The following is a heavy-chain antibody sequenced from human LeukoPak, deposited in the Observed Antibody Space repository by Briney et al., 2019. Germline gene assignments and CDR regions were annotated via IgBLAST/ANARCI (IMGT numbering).Heavy chain of an antibody. CDR3: ATFDDFWSGYYNY. D-gene: IGHD3-3*01. CDR1: GGSISSYY. J-gene: IGHJ4*02. CDR2: IYYSGST. Sequence: SETLSLTCTVSGGSISSYYWSWIRQPPGKGLEWIGYIYYSGSTNYNPSLKSRVTISVDTSKNQFSLKLSSVTAAATAVYYGATFDDFWSGYYNYWGKGTLVTVSS. V-gene: IGHV4-59*01.